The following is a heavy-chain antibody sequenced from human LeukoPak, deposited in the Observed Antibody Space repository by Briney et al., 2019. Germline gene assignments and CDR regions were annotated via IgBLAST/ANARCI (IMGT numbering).Heavy chain of an antibody. Sequence: SQTLSLTCAISGDSVSSNRAAWNWIRQSPSRGLEWLGRTYYRSKWYNDYAVSVKSRIIVNPDTSKNQFSLQLNSVTPEDTAVYYCARELWTTVTTSNYYYYGMDVWGQGTTVTVSS. J-gene: IGHJ6*02. CDR2: TYYRSKWYN. CDR1: GDSVSSNRAA. V-gene: IGHV6-1*01. D-gene: IGHD4-17*01. CDR3: ARELWTTVTTSNYYYYGMDV.